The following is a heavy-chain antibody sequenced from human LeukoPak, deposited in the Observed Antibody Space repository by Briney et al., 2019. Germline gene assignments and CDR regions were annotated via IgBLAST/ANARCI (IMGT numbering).Heavy chain of an antibody. J-gene: IGHJ4*02. CDR3: ARDTYNYGSSAHYFDY. Sequence: PSETLSLTCTVSGVSISSYSWSWIRQPAGKGLDWIGRIYTSGSTNYNPSLKSRVTMSVDTSKNQFSLKLSSVTAADTAVYYCARDTYNYGSSAHYFDYWGQGTLVTVSS. D-gene: IGHD5-18*01. V-gene: IGHV4-4*07. CDR1: GVSISSYS. CDR2: IYTSGST.